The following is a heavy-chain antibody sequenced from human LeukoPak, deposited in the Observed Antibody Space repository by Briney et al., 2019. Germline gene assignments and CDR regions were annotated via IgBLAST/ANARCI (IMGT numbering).Heavy chain of an antibody. D-gene: IGHD3-22*01. J-gene: IGHJ4*02. Sequence: SETLSLTCSVSSGSFSRSTYYWGWVRQPPGKGLEWIGSLYYSGSTYYNSSLKSRVTISLDTSKNQVSLNLTSVTAADTAVYFCASDSSGYSYFDYWGQGTLAIVSS. CDR2: LYYSGST. V-gene: IGHV4-39*07. CDR1: SGSFSRSTYY. CDR3: ASDSSGYSYFDY.